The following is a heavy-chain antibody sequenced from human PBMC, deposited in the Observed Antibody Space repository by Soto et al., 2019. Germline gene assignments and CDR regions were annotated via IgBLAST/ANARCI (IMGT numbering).Heavy chain of an antibody. J-gene: IGHJ4*02. CDR3: ARDASGGFMRYDY. D-gene: IGHD2-15*01. Sequence: PSETLSLTCTVSGGSISSGYYYWSWIRQHPGKGLEWIGYISYSGTTYYNPSLKSRVAISLDTSKNQFSLRLSSVTATDTAVYYCARDASGGFMRYDYWGQGALVTVSS. V-gene: IGHV4-31*03. CDR2: ISYSGTT. CDR1: GGSISSGYYY.